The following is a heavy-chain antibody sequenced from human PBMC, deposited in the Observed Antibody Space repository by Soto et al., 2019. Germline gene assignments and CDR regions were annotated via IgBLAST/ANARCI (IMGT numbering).Heavy chain of an antibody. CDR2: IYYSGST. CDR1: GGSISSYY. J-gene: IGHJ6*02. Sequence: QVQLQESGPGLVKPSETLSLTCTVSGGSISSYYWSWIRQPPGKGLEWIGYIYYSGSTNYNPSLKSRVTISVDTSENQFSLKLSSVTAADTAVYYCARGGVTKTSGYYYYGMDVWGQGTTVTVSS. D-gene: IGHD4-17*01. V-gene: IGHV4-59*01. CDR3: ARGGVTKTSGYYYYGMDV.